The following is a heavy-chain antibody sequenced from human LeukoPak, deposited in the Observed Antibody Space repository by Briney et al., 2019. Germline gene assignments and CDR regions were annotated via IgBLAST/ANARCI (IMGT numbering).Heavy chain of an antibody. D-gene: IGHD3-22*01. CDR1: GYTFTGYY. CDR3: ARGVYYYDSSGYYL. V-gene: IGHV1-2*02. Sequence: ASVKVSCKASGYTFTGYYMHWVRQAPGQGLEWMGWINPNSGGTNYAQKFQGRVTMTRDTSISTAYMELSRVRSDDTAVYYCARGVYYYDSSGYYLWGQGTLVTVSS. CDR2: INPNSGGT. J-gene: IGHJ5*02.